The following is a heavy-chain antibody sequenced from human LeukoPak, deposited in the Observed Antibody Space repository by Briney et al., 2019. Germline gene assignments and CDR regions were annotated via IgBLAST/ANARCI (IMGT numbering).Heavy chain of an antibody. V-gene: IGHV4-34*01. CDR2: INHSGST. CDR3: ARRAAGTTGDWFDP. CDR1: GGSFSGYY. D-gene: IGHD6-13*01. J-gene: IGHJ5*02. Sequence: SETLSLTCAVYGGSFSGYYWSWIRQPPGKGLEWIGEINHSGSTNYNPSLKSRVTISVDTSKNQFSLKLSSVTAADTAVYYCARRAAGTTGDWFDPWGQGTLVTVSS.